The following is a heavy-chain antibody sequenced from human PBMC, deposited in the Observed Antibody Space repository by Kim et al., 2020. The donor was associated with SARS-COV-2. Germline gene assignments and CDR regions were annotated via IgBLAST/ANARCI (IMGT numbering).Heavy chain of an antibody. V-gene: IGHV3-30*18. CDR1: GFTFSGYD. D-gene: IGHD2-15*01. CDR2: ISTNGGNT. CDR3: EKTKYGGGNRLYS. J-gene: IGHJ4*02. Sequence: GGSLRLSCAASGFTFSGYDMHWVRQAPGKGLDWVALISTNGGNTDYADYVMGRFTISRDNSKTTLYLHMNSLRSEDTAIYYCEKTKYGGGNRLYSWGQGTRITVPP.